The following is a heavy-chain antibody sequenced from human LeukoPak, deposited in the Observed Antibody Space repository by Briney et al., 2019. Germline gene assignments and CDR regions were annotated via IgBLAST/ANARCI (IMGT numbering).Heavy chain of an antibody. V-gene: IGHV4-4*08. J-gene: IGHJ4*02. CDR2: IYTSGST. CDR3: AISSGFGPQESDY. CDR1: GGSISSYY. Sequence: SETLSLTCTVSGGSISSYYWSWIRQPPGRGLEWIGRIYTSGSTNYNPSLKSRVTISVDTSKNQFSLKLSSVTAADTAVYYCAISSGFGPQESDYWGQGTLVTVSS. D-gene: IGHD6-19*01.